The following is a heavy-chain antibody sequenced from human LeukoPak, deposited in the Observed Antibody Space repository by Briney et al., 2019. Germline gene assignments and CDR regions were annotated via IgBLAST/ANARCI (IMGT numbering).Heavy chain of an antibody. CDR1: GYNFTNYW. Sequence: ESLKISCKTYGYNFTNYWIAWVRQMPGKGLEYMGIIYPGDSDTRYNPSFQGQFTISANKSLNTAYLQWRTLKASDTAIYYCARGYSAAYSPPEWFDPWGQGTLVTVSS. D-gene: IGHD2-15*01. CDR3: ARGYSAAYSPPEWFDP. CDR2: IYPGDSDT. V-gene: IGHV5-51*06. J-gene: IGHJ5*02.